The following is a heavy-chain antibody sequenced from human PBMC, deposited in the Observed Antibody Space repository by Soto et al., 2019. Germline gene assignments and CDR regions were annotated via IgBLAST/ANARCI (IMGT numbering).Heavy chain of an antibody. CDR3: ARVPQWLDWYFDL. Sequence: EVQLVEPGGGLVKHGGSLRLSCAASGFTASSNYMSWVRQATGKGLEWVSVIYSGGSTYYADSVKGRFTISRHNSKNTLYLQMNSLRAEDTAVYYCARVPQWLDWYFDLWGRGTLVTVSS. V-gene: IGHV3-53*04. CDR2: IYSGGST. J-gene: IGHJ2*01. D-gene: IGHD6-19*01. CDR1: GFTASSNY.